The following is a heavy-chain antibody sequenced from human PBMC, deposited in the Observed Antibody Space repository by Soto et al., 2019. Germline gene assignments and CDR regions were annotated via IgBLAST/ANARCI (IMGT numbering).Heavy chain of an antibody. CDR1: GDSVSSNSAA. V-gene: IGHV6-1*01. J-gene: IGHJ3*02. CDR3: ARDRRLPGIAVAGQDDAFDI. D-gene: IGHD6-19*01. CDR2: TYYRSKWYN. Sequence: LSLTCAISGDSVSSNSAAWNWIRQSPSRGLEWLGRTYYRSKWYNDYAVSVKSRITINPDTSKNQFSLQLNSVTPEDTAVYYCARDRRLPGIAVAGQDDAFDIWGQGTMVTVSS.